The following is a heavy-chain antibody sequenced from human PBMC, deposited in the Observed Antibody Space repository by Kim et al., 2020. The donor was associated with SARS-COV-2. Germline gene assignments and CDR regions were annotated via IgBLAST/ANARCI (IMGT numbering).Heavy chain of an antibody. CDR3: ARTCSSTSCYDY. Sequence: SETLSLTCTVSGDSISSGGYYWSWIRQHPGKGLEWIGYIYYSGRTYYNPSLKSRVTISVDTSKNQFSLKLSSVTAADTAVYYCARTCSSTSCYDYLGQGTLVTVSS. CDR1: GDSISSGGYY. V-gene: IGHV4-31*03. CDR2: IYYSGRT. J-gene: IGHJ4*02. D-gene: IGHD2-2*01.